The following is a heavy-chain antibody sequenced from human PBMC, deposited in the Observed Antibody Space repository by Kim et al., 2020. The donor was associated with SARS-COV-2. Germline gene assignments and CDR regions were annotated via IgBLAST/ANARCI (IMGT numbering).Heavy chain of an antibody. J-gene: IGHJ5*02. D-gene: IGHD1-26*01. Sequence: TLYNPSLRRRVTISVDTSKHQFSLKLSSVTAAETAVYYCARDWDSGWFDPWGQGTLVTVSS. V-gene: IGHV4-30-2*05. CDR3: ARDWDSGWFDP. CDR2: T.